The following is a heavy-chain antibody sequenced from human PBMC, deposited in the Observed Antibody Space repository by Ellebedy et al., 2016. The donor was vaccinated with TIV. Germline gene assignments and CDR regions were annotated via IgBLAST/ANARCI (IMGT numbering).Heavy chain of an antibody. D-gene: IGHD3-3*01. CDR1: GGSISSYY. V-gene: IGHV4-59*12. CDR3: ARGSYYDFDY. J-gene: IGHJ4*02. CDR2: IYYSGST. Sequence: SETLSLTXTVSGGSISSYYWSWIRQPPGKGLEWIGYIYYSGSTNYNPSLKSRVTISVDTSKNQFSLKLSSVTAADTAVYYCARGSYYDFDYWGQGTLVTVSS.